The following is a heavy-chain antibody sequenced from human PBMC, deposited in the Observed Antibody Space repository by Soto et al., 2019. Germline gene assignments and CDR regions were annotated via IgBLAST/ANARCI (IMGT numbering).Heavy chain of an antibody. D-gene: IGHD2-15*01. J-gene: IGHJ4*02. CDR1: GFTVSSYG. CDR2: IWYDGSNK. Sequence: QVQLVESGGGVVQPGRSLRLSCAASGFTVSSYGMHGVRQAPGKGLEWVAVIWYDGSNKYYADSVKGRFTISRDNSKNTLYLQMNSLRAEDTAVYYCASDLGSGELDWGQGTLVTVSS. V-gene: IGHV3-33*01. CDR3: ASDLGSGELD.